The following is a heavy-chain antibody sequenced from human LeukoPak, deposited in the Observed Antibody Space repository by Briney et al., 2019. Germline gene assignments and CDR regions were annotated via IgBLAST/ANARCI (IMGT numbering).Heavy chain of an antibody. D-gene: IGHD7-27*01. CDR1: GGSISSGGYS. Sequence: SSETLSLTCAVSGGSISSGGYSWSWIRQPPGKGLEWIGYIYHSGSTYYNPSLKSRVTISVDRSKNQFSLKLSSVTAADTAVYYCARGPLGLYYFDYWGQGTLVTVSS. J-gene: IGHJ4*02. V-gene: IGHV4-30-2*01. CDR3: ARGPLGLYYFDY. CDR2: IYHSGST.